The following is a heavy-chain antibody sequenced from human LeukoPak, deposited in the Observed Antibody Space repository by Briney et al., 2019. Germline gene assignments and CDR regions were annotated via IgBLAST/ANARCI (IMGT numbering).Heavy chain of an antibody. CDR3: AKASSNYFYYFEY. Sequence: GGSLRLSCAASGFTFSSSDVHWVRQAPGKGLEWVAVISYDATNKYYADSVKGRFTLSRDNSKNTLYLQTNTLRDEDTAVYYCAKASSNYFYYFEYWGQGTLVTVSS. CDR1: GFTFSSSD. CDR2: ISYDATNK. D-gene: IGHD2/OR15-2a*01. J-gene: IGHJ4*02. V-gene: IGHV3-30*18.